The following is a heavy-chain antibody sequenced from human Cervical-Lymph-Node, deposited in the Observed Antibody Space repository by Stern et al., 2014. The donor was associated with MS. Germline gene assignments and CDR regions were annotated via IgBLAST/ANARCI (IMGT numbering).Heavy chain of an antibody. CDR1: GFTFSSYG. CDR2: LWYDGSNK. J-gene: IGHJ3*02. D-gene: IGHD3-3*01. CDR3: ARGHYDFWSGYYSDAFDI. V-gene: IGHV3-33*01. Sequence: VQLVESGGGVVQPGRSLRLSCAASGFTFSSYGMHWVRQAPGKGLEWVAVLWYDGSNKYYADSVKGRFTISRDNSKNTLYLQMNSLRAEDTAVYYCARGHYDFWSGYYSDAFDIWGQGTMVTVSS.